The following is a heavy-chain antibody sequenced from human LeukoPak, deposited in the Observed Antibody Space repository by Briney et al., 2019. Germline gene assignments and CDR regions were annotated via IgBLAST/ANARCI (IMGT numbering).Heavy chain of an antibody. Sequence: ASVTVSCKASGYTFTSYYMHWVRQAPGQGLEWMGIINPSGGSTSYAQKFQGRVTMTRDMSTSTVYMELSSLRSEDTAVYYCARGYSAYYYDSSGYRYFDYWGQGTLVTGSS. CDR2: INPSGGST. J-gene: IGHJ4*02. V-gene: IGHV1-46*01. CDR3: ARGYSAYYYDSSGYRYFDY. CDR1: GYTFTSYY. D-gene: IGHD3-22*01.